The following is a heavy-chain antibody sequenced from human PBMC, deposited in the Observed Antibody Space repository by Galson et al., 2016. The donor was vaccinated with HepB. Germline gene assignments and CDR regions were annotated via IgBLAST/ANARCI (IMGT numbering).Heavy chain of an antibody. J-gene: IGHJ5*02. CDR3: ARADAAEGTNWFDP. D-gene: IGHD6-13*01. CDR1: GFTFSYYG. CDR2: ISHDGSLQ. Sequence: SLRLSCAASGFTFSYYGMHWVRQAPGKGLEWVTIISHDGSLQFYADSVKGRFTISRDNSKNTLYLQMNSLRVDDTAIYYCARADAAEGTNWFDPWGQGTLVTVSS. V-gene: IGHV3-30*03.